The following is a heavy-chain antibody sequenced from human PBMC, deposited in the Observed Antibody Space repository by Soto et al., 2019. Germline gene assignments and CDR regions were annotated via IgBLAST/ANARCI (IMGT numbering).Heavy chain of an antibody. CDR2: ISGSGGST. CDR3: AKDREYPEWFGELLESYLHPHYYGMDV. J-gene: IGHJ6*02. D-gene: IGHD3-10*01. CDR1: GFTFSSYA. V-gene: IGHV3-23*01. Sequence: GGSLRLSCAASGFTFSSYAMSWVRQAPGKGLEWVSAISGSGGSTYYADSVKGRFTISRDNSKNTLYLQMNSLRAEDTAVYYCAKDREYPEWFGELLESYLHPHYYGMDVWGQGTTVTVSS.